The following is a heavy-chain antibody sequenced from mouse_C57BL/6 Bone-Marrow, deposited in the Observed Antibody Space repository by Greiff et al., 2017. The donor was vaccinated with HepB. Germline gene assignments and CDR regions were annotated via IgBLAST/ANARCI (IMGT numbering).Heavy chain of an antibody. CDR1: GYTFTSYW. CDR2: IDPSDSYT. CDR3: ARKGLHSPWFAY. Sequence: QVQLQQSGAELLMPGASVKLSCKASGYTFTSYWMHWVKQRPGQGLEWIGEIDPSDSYTNYNQKFKGKSTLTVDKSSSTAYMQLSSLTSEDSAFYYCARKGLHSPWFAYWGQGTLVTVSA. V-gene: IGHV1-69*01. D-gene: IGHD1-2*01. J-gene: IGHJ3*01.